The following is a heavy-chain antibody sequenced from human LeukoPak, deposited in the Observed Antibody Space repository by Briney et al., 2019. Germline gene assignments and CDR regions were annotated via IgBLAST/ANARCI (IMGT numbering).Heavy chain of an antibody. Sequence: GRSLRLSCAAPGLTFSRFGMHWVRQARGKGLEWVAVIWYDGSNKYYADAVKGRFTISRDNSKNTLYLEMNSLRAEDMAVYYCAKDRHWGQGTLVTVSS. CDR2: IWYDGSNK. J-gene: IGHJ4*02. CDR3: AKDRH. CDR1: GLTFSRFG. V-gene: IGHV3-33*06.